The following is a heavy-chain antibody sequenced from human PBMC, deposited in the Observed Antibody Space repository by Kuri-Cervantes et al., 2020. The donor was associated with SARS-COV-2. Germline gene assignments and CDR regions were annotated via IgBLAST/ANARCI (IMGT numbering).Heavy chain of an antibody. CDR3: ARGRGEGYCSGGSCYPGGKYYYYYYGMDV. V-gene: IGHV4-61*02. CDR2: IYTSGST. Sequence: LRLSCTVSGGSISSGSYYWSWIRQPAGKGLEWIGRIYTSGSTNYNPSLKSRVTISVDTSKNQFSLKLSSVTAADTAVYYCARGRGEGYCSGGSCYPGGKYYYYYYGMDVWGQGTTVTVSS. CDR1: GGSISSGSYY. J-gene: IGHJ6*02. D-gene: IGHD2-15*01.